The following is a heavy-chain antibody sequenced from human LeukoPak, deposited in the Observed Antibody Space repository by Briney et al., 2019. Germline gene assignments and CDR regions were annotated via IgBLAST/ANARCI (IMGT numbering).Heavy chain of an antibody. Sequence: SETLSLTCAVSGGSISSGGYSWSWIRQPPGKGLEWIGYIYHSGSTYYNPSLKSRVTISVDRSKNQFSLKLSSVTAADTAVYYCARNDYGDYRFDYWGQGTLVTVSS. CDR3: ARNDYGDYRFDY. D-gene: IGHD4-17*01. CDR2: IYHSGST. V-gene: IGHV4-30-2*01. CDR1: GGSISSGGYS. J-gene: IGHJ4*02.